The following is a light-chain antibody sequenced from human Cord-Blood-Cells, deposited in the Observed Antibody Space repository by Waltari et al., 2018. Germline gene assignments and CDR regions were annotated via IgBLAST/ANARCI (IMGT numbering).Light chain of an antibody. J-gene: IGKJ4*01. CDR3: QQYYSTPLT. V-gene: IGKV4-1*01. Sequence: DIVMTQSPDSLAVSLGERATINCKSSQSVLYSSNNKNYLAWYQQKPGQPPKLLIYWASTRESGFPYRFSGSVSGTDFTLTISSLQAEDVAVYYCQQYYSTPLTFGGGTKVEIK. CDR1: QSVLYSSNNKNY. CDR2: WAS.